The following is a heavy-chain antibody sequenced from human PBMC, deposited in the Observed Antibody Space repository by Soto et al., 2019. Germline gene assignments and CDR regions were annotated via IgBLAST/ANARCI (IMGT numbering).Heavy chain of an antibody. V-gene: IGHV3-72*01. D-gene: IGHD4-17*01. CDR2: TRNKANSYNT. J-gene: IGHJ4*02. Sequence: EVQLVESGGGLVQPGGSLRLSCAASGFTISDHYMDWVRQAPGKGLEWVGRTRNKANSYNTEYAASVKGRFTISRDESKNSLYLQMNSLKTEDTAVYYCARYDYGDVDYWGQGTLVTVSS. CDR1: GFTISDHY. CDR3: ARYDYGDVDY.